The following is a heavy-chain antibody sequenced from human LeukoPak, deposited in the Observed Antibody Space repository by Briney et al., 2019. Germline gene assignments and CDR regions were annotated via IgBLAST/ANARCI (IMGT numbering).Heavy chain of an antibody. V-gene: IGHV4-34*01. CDR1: GGSISGYY. Sequence: SETLSLTCTVSGGSISGYYWSWIRQPPGKGLEWIGEINHSGSTNYNPSLKSRVTISVDTSKNQFSLKLSSVTAADTAVYYCARALRYYYDRAPIDYWGQGTLVTVSS. D-gene: IGHD3-22*01. CDR3: ARALRYYYDRAPIDY. J-gene: IGHJ4*02. CDR2: INHSGST.